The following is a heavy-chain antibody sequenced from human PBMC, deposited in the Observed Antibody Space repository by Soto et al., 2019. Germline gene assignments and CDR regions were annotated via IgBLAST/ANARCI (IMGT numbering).Heavy chain of an antibody. CDR3: SGFGELFFGMDV. V-gene: IGHV4-39*01. J-gene: IGHJ6*02. D-gene: IGHD3-10*01. CDR2: IYYSEST. Sequence: SETLSLTCTVSGCSISSSSYYWGWIRQPPGKGLEWIGSIYYSESTYYNPSLKSRVTISVDTSKNQFSLKLSSVTAADTAVYYCSGFGELFFGMDVWGQGTTVTVSS. CDR1: GCSISSSSYY.